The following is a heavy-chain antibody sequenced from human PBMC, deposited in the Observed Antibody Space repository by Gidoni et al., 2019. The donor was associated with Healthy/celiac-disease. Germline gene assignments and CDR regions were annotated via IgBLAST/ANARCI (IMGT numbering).Heavy chain of an antibody. Sequence: QVQLQQWGAGLLQPSATLSLTCAVYGGSFSGYYWSWIRQPPGKGLEWIGEINHSGSTNYNPALKSRVTISVDTSKNQFSLKLSSVTAADTAVYYCAREGVVTPHDAFDIWGQGTMVTVSS. D-gene: IGHD2-21*02. CDR3: AREGVVTPHDAFDI. V-gene: IGHV4-34*01. CDR2: INHSGST. J-gene: IGHJ3*02. CDR1: GGSFSGYY.